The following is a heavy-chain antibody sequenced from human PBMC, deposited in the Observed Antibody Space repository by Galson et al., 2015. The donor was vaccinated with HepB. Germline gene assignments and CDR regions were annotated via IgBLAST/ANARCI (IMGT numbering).Heavy chain of an antibody. V-gene: IGHV1-2*06. Sequence: SVKVSCKASGYSFTGYYMHWVRQTPGQGLEWMGRINPYSGGTNYAQNFQGRVTMTRDTSITTAYMELSGLTSNDTAVYYCTRGRAGVIAIRGNWFDPWGQGTLVTVSS. CDR1: GYSFTGYY. CDR2: INPYSGGT. D-gene: IGHD2-21*01. J-gene: IGHJ5*02. CDR3: TRGRAGVIAIRGNWFDP.